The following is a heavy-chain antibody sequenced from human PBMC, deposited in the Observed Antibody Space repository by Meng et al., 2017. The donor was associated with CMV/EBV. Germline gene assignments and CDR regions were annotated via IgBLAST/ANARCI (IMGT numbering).Heavy chain of an antibody. CDR1: GGSISSYC. CDR2: IYTGGST. J-gene: IGHJ4*02. D-gene: IGHD4-17*01. CDR3: ARGPEVDYGDYVRLDY. Sequence: QGPLQDLGQGLVKPSGSPSLPCSVCGGSISSYCWSWIRQPAGKGLGLIGRIYTGGSTNYHPSLKSRVTMSVDTSKNQFSLKLSSVTAADTAVYYCARGPEVDYGDYVRLDYWGQGTLVTVSS. V-gene: IGHV4-4*07.